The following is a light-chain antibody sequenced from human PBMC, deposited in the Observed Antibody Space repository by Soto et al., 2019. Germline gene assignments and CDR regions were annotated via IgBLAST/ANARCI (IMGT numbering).Light chain of an antibody. CDR3: QHGSSTWPPT. V-gene: IGKV3-11*01. CDR1: QSVNSY. CDR2: DAS. J-gene: IGKJ1*01. Sequence: EIVLTQSPATLSLSPGESATLSCRATQSVNSYLAWYQQKPGQAPRLLISDASIRATGIPARFSGSGSGTDFTLTISSLEPEDFAVYYCQHGSSTWPPTFGQGTKVEI.